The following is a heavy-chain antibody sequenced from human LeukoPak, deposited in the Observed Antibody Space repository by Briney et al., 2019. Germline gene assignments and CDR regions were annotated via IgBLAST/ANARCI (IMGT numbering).Heavy chain of an antibody. D-gene: IGHD2-8*02. J-gene: IGHJ5*02. CDR1: GFTFSSYG. CDR2: INSDGSRT. Sequence: GGSLRLSCEGSGFTFSSYGMHWVRQAPGKGLVWVSRINSDGSRTNYADSVKGRFTISRDNAKNTLYLQMSSLRAEDTAVYYCARVLTGSWDWFDPWGQGTLVTVSS. CDR3: ARVLTGSWDWFDP. V-gene: IGHV3-74*01.